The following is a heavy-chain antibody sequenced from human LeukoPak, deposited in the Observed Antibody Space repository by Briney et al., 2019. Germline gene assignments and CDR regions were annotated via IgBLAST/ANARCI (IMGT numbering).Heavy chain of an antibody. Sequence: GGSLRLSCAASAFTFSTYWMSWVRQAPGKGLEWVSAISGSGGSTYYADSVKGRFTISRDNSKSIAYLQMNSLKTEDTAVYYCARGYNSGWYAYWGQGTLVTVSS. D-gene: IGHD6-19*01. V-gene: IGHV3-23*01. J-gene: IGHJ4*02. CDR2: ISGSGGST. CDR3: ARGYNSGWYAY. CDR1: AFTFSTYW.